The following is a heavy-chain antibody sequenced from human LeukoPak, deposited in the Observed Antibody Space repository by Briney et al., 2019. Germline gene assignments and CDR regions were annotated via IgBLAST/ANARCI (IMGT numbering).Heavy chain of an antibody. J-gene: IGHJ6*03. CDR1: GFTFSSYW. V-gene: IGHV3-21*01. Sequence: PGGSLRLSCAASGFTFSSYWMNWVRQAPGKGLEWVSSISSSSSYIYYADSVKGRFTISRDNAKNSLYLQMNSLRAEDTAVYYCARDHDCSGGSCYGVGYYYYYMDVWGKGTTVTVSS. CDR2: ISSSSSYI. CDR3: ARDHDCSGGSCYGVGYYYYYMDV. D-gene: IGHD2-15*01.